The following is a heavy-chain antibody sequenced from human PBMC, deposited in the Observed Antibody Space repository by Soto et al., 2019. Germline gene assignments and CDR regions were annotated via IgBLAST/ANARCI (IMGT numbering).Heavy chain of an antibody. CDR3: ARLQAAAGDNDLTFDY. CDR2: IYPGDSDT. CDR1: GYTFTNYW. V-gene: IGHV5-51*01. D-gene: IGHD6-13*01. J-gene: IGHJ4*02. Sequence: GESLKISCEGSGYTFTNYWIGWVRQMPGKGLEWMGIIYPGDSDTRYSPSFQGQVTFSADKSISTAYLQWSSLKASDTAMYYCARLQAAAGDNDLTFDYWGQGTLVTVSS.